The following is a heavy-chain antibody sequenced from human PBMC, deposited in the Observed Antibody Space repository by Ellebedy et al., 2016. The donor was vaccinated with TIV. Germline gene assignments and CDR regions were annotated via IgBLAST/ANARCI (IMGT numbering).Heavy chain of an antibody. CDR1: GYPFTSYD. V-gene: IGHV1-18*04. D-gene: IGHD4-17*01. CDR3: VRVRLSTVTTLNY. J-gene: IGHJ4*02. Sequence: AASVTVSCKASGYPFTSYDISWVRQAPGQGLEWMGWISTHNGNTNYAVNLQGRVAMTTDTSTGTAYMELRSLRSDDSAVYYCVRVRLSTVTTLNYWGQGTLVSVSA. CDR2: ISTHNGNT.